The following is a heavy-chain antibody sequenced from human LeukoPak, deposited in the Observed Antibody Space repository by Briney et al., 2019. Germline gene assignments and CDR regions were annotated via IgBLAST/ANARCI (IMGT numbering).Heavy chain of an antibody. V-gene: IGHV7-4-1*02. Sequence: ASVKVSCKASGYTFTSYAMNWVRQAPGQGLEWMGWINTNTGNPTYAQGFTGRFVFSLDTSVSTAYLQISSLKAEDTAVYYCAREVIVVDPDAFGIWGQGTMVTVSS. CDR3: AREVIVVDPDAFGI. D-gene: IGHD3-22*01. CDR2: INTNTGNP. CDR1: GYTFTSYA. J-gene: IGHJ3*02.